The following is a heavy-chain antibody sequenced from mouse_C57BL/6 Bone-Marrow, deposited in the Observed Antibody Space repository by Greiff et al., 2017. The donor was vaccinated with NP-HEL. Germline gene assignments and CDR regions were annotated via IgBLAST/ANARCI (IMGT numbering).Heavy chain of an antibody. CDR3: ARYYYGSRPDWYFDV. CDR2: IYPGDGDT. V-gene: IGHV1-80*01. Sequence: VKVVESGAELVKPGASVKISCKASGYAFSSYWMHWVKQRPGKGLEWIGQIYPGDGDTNYTGKFKGQASTTADKSSSTAYMQLSSLTSEDSAVYFCARYYYGSRPDWYFDVWGTGTTVTVSA. J-gene: IGHJ1*03. D-gene: IGHD1-1*01. CDR1: GYAFSSYW.